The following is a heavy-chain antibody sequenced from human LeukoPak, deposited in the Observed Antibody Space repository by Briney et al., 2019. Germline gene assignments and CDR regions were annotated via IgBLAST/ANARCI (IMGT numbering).Heavy chain of an antibody. CDR1: GFTVSRNY. V-gene: IGHV3-53*01. CDR3: ARGNEWGNIGAFDI. D-gene: IGHD1-26*01. J-gene: IGHJ3*02. CDR2: IYSGGST. Sequence: GGSLTLSCAASGFTVSRNYMSGVRQARGKGLVGVSVIYSGGSTYYEDSVKGRFTISRANSKNTLYLQMNSLRAEDTAVYYCARGNEWGNIGAFDIWGQGTMVTVSS.